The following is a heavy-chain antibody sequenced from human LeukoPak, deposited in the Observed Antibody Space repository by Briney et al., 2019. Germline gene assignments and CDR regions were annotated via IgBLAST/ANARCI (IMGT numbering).Heavy chain of an antibody. CDR1: GYTFTSYD. CDR3: ARVYDSSGHYPIDY. D-gene: IGHD3-22*01. J-gene: IGHJ4*02. CDR2: MNPNSGNT. Sequence: ASVKVSCKASGYTFTSYDINWVRQATGQGLEWMGWMNPNSGNTGYAQRFQGRVTTTRNTSISTAYMELSSLRSEDTAVYYCARVYDSSGHYPIDYWGQGTLVTVSS. V-gene: IGHV1-8*01.